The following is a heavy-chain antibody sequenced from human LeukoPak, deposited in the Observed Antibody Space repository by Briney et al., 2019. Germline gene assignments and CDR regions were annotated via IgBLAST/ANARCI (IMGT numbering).Heavy chain of an antibody. V-gene: IGHV3-23*01. D-gene: IGHD5-18*01. Sequence: GGSLRLSCAASGFTFSSYAMSWVRQAPGKGLEWVSAISGSGGSTYYADSVKGRFTISRDNSKNTLYLQMNSLRAEDTAVYYCAKRRRGAWIQLWSFDYRGQGTLVTVSS. CDR1: GFTFSSYA. CDR2: ISGSGGST. J-gene: IGHJ4*02. CDR3: AKRRRGAWIQLWSFDY.